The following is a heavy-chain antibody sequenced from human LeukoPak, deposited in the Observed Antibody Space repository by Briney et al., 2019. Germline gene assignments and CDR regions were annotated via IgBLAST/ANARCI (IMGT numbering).Heavy chain of an antibody. Sequence: AASVKVSCKASGYTFTSYGISWVRQAPGQGLEWMGWISAYNGNTNYAQKLQGRVTMTTDTSTSTAYMELRSLRSDDTAVYYCARTSRTTGNYVLSWFDPWGQGTLVTVSS. CDR2: ISAYNGNT. CDR3: ARTSRTTGNYVLSWFDP. V-gene: IGHV1-18*01. CDR1: GYTFTSYG. D-gene: IGHD1-7*01. J-gene: IGHJ5*02.